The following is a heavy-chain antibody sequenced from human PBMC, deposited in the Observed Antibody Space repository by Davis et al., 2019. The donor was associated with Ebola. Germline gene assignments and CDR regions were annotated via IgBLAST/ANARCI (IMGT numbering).Heavy chain of an antibody. J-gene: IGHJ4*02. CDR3: ARLGFLEWLLFLDY. D-gene: IGHD3-3*01. V-gene: IGHV3-53*01. CDR2: IYSGNRT. CDR1: GFTVSSNY. Sequence: PGGSLRLSCAASGFTVSSNYMSWVRQAPGKGLEWVSVIYSGNRTYYADSVKGRFTISRDNSKNTVYLQMNSLRAEDTAVYYCARLGFLEWLLFLDYWGQGTLVTVSS.